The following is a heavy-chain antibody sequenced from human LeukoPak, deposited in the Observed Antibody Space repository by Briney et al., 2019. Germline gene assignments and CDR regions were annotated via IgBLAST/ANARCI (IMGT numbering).Heavy chain of an antibody. V-gene: IGHV3-74*01. Sequence: GGSLRLSCAASGFTFSRYWMHWVRQAPGKGLVWVSRINSDGRGTSYADSVKGRFTISRDNAKNTLYLQMNSLRAEDTAVYYCARDVVVVARSWNYYYYMDVWGKGTTVTVSS. CDR2: INSDGRGT. D-gene: IGHD2-15*01. J-gene: IGHJ6*03. CDR1: GFTFSRYW. CDR3: ARDVVVVARSWNYYYYMDV.